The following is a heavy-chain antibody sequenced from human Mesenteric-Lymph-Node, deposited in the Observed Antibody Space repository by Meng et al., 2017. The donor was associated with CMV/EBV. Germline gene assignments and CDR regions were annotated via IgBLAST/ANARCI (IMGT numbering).Heavy chain of an antibody. CDR1: GFTFSSYG. J-gene: IGHJ6*02. Sequence: GSLKISCAASGFTFSSYGMHWVRQAPGKGLEWVAFIRYDGSNKYYADSVKGRFTISRDNSKNTLYLQMNSLRAEDTAVYYCAKDGTKMSSGWYGEYYYYYYGMDVWGQGTTVTVSS. D-gene: IGHD6-19*01. CDR3: AKDGTKMSSGWYGEYYYYYYGMDV. V-gene: IGHV3-30*02. CDR2: IRYDGSNK.